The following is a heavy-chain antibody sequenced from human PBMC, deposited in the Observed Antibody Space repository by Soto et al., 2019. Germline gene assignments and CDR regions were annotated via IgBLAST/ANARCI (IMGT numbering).Heavy chain of an antibody. Sequence: ASVKVSCKAPGYTLTSYYMHWVRQAPGQGLEWMGIINPSGGSTNYAQKFQGRVTMTRDTSTSTVYMELSSLRSEDTAVYYCARNLEQQLPKNYYYYGMDVWGQGTTVTVSS. CDR1: GYTLTSYY. CDR3: ARNLEQQLPKNYYYYGMDV. J-gene: IGHJ6*02. CDR2: INPSGGST. D-gene: IGHD6-13*01. V-gene: IGHV1-46*03.